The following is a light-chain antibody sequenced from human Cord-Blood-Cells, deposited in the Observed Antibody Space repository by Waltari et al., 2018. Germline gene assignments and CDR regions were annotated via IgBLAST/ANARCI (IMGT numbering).Light chain of an antibody. V-gene: IGKV1-39*01. CDR1: QSISSY. J-gene: IGKJ3*01. CDR3: QQSYSTPFT. CDR2: AAS. Sequence: DIQMTQSPSSLSASVGDRVXITCRASQSISSYLNWYQQKPGKAPKLLIYAASSLQSGVPSRFSGSGSGTDFTLTISSLQPEDFATYYCQQSYSTPFTFGPGTKVDIK.